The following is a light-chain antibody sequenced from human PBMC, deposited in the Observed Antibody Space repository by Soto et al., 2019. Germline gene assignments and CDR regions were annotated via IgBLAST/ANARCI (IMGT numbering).Light chain of an antibody. CDR1: QSVNSN. Sequence: EIVMTQSPATLSVSPGERATLSCRASQSVNSNLAWYQQKPGQAPRLLIIGASSRAPGIPSGFSGSGSGTTLTLTIRRLEAVALEVYYYHKYNNSPWTFGLGTKV. CDR2: GAS. V-gene: IGKV3-15*01. CDR3: HKYNNSPWT. J-gene: IGKJ1*01.